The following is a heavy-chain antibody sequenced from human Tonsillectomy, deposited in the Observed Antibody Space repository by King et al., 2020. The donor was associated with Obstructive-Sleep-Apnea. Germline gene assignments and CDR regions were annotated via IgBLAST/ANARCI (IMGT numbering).Heavy chain of an antibody. CDR1: GDSISNSNYY. Sequence: RLQLQESGPGLVKPSETLSLTCTVSGDSISNSNYYWVWIRQPPGKGLEWIGTIYYRGSTYYNPSLQSRVTMSVETSKNQFSLKLNSVSAADTAVYYCARDPGVVKPPARGGWFDPWGQGTLVTVAS. J-gene: IGHJ5*02. V-gene: IGHV4-39*06. CDR2: IYYRGST. CDR3: ARDPGVVKPPARGGWFDP. D-gene: IGHD2-15*01.